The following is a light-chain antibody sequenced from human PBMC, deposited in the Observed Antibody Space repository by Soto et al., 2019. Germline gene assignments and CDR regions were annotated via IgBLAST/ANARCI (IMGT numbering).Light chain of an antibody. CDR2: GAS. Sequence: EIVLSQSPATLSLSPGESATLSCRASQSVSSDYLAWYQQKPGQAPRLLIYGASNRATGIPDRFSGSGSGTDFTLTISRLEPEDFALYYCQQYGDSPTTFGRGTKVDIK. V-gene: IGKV3-20*01. CDR3: QQYGDSPTT. J-gene: IGKJ1*01. CDR1: QSVSSDY.